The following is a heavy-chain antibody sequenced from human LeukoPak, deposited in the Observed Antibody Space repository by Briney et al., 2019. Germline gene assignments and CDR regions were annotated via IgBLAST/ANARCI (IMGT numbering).Heavy chain of an antibody. Sequence: ASVKVSCKASGGTFTSYYMHWVRQAPGQGLEWMGIINPSGGSTSYAQKFQGRVTMTRDTSTSTVYMELSSLRSEDTAVYYCARVSPNGYFIWWGQGTLVTVSS. D-gene: IGHD2-8*01. J-gene: IGHJ4*02. CDR2: INPSGGST. CDR3: ARVSPNGYFIW. V-gene: IGHV1-46*01. CDR1: GGTFTSYY.